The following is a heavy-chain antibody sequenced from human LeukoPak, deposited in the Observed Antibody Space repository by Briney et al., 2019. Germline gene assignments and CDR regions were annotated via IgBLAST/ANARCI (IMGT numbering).Heavy chain of an antibody. D-gene: IGHD2-15*01. CDR1: GYSISSNYF. J-gene: IGHJ5*02. V-gene: IGHV4-38-2*01. CDR2: LYHSVT. CDR3: ARLGPAATNCFDP. Sequence: SETLSLTCAVSGYSISSNYFWGWIRQPPGKGLEWIGSLYHSVTYYNPSLKSRVTISVDTSKNQFSLKLNSVTAADTAVYYCARLGPAATNCFDPWGRGTLVTVSS.